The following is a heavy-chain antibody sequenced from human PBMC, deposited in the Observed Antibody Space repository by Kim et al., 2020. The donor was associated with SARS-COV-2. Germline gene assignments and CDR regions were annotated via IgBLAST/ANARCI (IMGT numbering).Heavy chain of an antibody. J-gene: IGHJ4*02. CDR1: GFTFGDHA. V-gene: IGHV3-49*04. D-gene: IGHD2-2*01. CDR3: TNFKTHYWSSTSCYGSDDY. Sequence: GRSLRLSCTASGFTFGDHAMSWVRQAPGKGLEWVGFIRSKAYCGTTEYAASVKGRFTIPRDDSKSIAYLQMNSLKTEYTAVYYCTNFKTHYWSSTSCYGSDDYWGQGTLVTVSS. CDR2: IRSKAYCGTT.